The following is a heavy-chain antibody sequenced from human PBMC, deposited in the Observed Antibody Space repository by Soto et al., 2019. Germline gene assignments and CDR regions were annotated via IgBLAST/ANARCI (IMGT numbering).Heavy chain of an antibody. CDR1: GFTFRDRG. V-gene: IGHV3-49*04. CDR2: IRSNRFGATK. CDR3: ARGPRHCSGRACHSIDX. D-gene: IGHD2-15*01. Sequence: GGSLRLSFTGSGFTFRDRGLSWVRQAPGKGLEWLCFIRSNRFGATKEIAASVKGRFSISRDDSNITAYLQMNSLQSEDTAVYYCARGPRHCSGRACHSIDXWGRGALVTVSX. J-gene: IGHJ4*02.